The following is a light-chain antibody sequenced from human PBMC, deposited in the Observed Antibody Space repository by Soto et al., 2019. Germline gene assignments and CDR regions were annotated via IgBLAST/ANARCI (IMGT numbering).Light chain of an antibody. V-gene: IGKV3-20*01. CDR1: QSVSSSY. CDR2: GAS. Sequence: EIVLTQSPGTLSLSPGERATLSCRASQSVSSSYLAWYQQKPGQAPRLLIHGASTRATSNPGRFSGSGSGAEFTLTISSLQSEDFAVYYCQQYGSSGTVGQGTKVDIK. J-gene: IGKJ1*01. CDR3: QQYGSSGT.